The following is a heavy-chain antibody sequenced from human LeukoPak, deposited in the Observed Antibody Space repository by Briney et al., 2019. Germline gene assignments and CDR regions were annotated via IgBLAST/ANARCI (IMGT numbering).Heavy chain of an antibody. CDR2: IYHSGST. D-gene: IGHD3-22*01. CDR3: ARAPLYYYDSSGQYYFDY. J-gene: IGHJ4*02. Sequence: SETLSLTCAVSGGSISSSNWWSWVRQPPGKGLEWIGEIYHSGSTNYNPSLKSRVTISVDKSKNQFSLKLSSVTAADTAVYYCARAPLYYYDSSGQYYFDYWGQGTLVTVSS. V-gene: IGHV4-4*02. CDR1: GGSISSSNW.